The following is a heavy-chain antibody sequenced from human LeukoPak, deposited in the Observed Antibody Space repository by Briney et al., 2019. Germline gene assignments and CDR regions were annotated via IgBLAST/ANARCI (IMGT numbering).Heavy chain of an antibody. CDR1: GYAFTSYA. V-gene: IGHV7-4-1*02. D-gene: IGHD6-6*01. J-gene: IGHJ6*02. CDR2: INTNTGNP. Sequence: ASVKVSCKASGYAFTSYAMNWVRQAPGQGLEWMRWINTNTGNPTYAQGFTGRFVFSLDTSVSTAYLQISSLKAEDTAVYYCASIGGGYSSSFYYYYGMDVWGQGTTVTVSS. CDR3: ASIGGGYSSSFYYYYGMDV.